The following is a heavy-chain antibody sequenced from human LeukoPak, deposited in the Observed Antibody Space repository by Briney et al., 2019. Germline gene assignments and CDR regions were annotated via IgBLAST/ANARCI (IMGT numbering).Heavy chain of an antibody. CDR2: IYYSGST. CDR3: ARGLWRSGWYGY. Sequence: SETLSLTCTVSGGSISSYYWSWLRQPPGKGLEWIGYIYYSGSTNYNPSLKSRVTISVDTSKNQFSLKLSSVTAADTAVYYCARGLWRSGWYGYWGQGTLVTVSS. V-gene: IGHV4-59*01. J-gene: IGHJ4*02. CDR1: GGSISSYY. D-gene: IGHD6-19*01.